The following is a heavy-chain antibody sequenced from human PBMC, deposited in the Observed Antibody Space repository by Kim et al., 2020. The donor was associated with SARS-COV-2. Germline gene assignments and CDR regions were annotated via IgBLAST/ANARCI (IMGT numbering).Heavy chain of an antibody. J-gene: IGHJ2*01. CDR3: AKRGDFDKSGHYPQPNWYFDL. CDR2: ISWNGVYI. D-gene: IGHD3-22*01. Sequence: GGSLRLSCAASGFSFDDYAMHWVRQAPGKGLEWVTGISWNGVYIGSADSVRGRFTISRDSAKSSLYLQMNSLRAEDTALYYCAKRGDFDKSGHYPQPNWYFDLWGRGTLVTVSS. CDR1: GFSFDDYA. V-gene: IGHV3-9*01.